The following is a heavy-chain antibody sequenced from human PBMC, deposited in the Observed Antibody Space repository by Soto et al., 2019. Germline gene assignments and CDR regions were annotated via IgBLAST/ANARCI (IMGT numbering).Heavy chain of an antibody. V-gene: IGHV4-31*03. Sequence: PSETLSLTCNVSGGSIRSAGYYWTWIRQHPGEGLEWIGYISYSASTYYNPSLKSRVSISVDMSQNQFSLKLRSVTAADTAVHYCARVWIRKRGYDLGFDYWGQRTLVTVCS. D-gene: IGHD5-12*01. CDR1: GGSIRSAGYY. CDR2: ISYSAST. CDR3: ARVWIRKRGYDLGFDY. J-gene: IGHJ4*02.